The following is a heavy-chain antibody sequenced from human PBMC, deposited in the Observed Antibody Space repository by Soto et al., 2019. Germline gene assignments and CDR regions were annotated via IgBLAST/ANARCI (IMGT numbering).Heavy chain of an antibody. V-gene: IGHV3-23*01. Sequence: GGSLILSCAASGITFDDFAMHWVRQAPGKGLEWVSAISGSGGSTYYADSVKGRFTISRDNSKNTLYLQMNSLRAEDTAVYYCAKVYGRSWCLGYWGQGTLVTVSS. CDR2: ISGSGGST. CDR1: GITFDDFA. D-gene: IGHD6-13*01. J-gene: IGHJ4*02. CDR3: AKVYGRSWCLGY.